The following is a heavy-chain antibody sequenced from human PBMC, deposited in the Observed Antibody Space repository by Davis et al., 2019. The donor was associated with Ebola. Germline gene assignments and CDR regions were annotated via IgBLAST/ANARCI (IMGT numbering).Heavy chain of an antibody. J-gene: IGHJ4*02. CDR2: IYYSGST. CDR3: ARLTITSAPDIVDY. V-gene: IGHV4-39*01. Sequence: MPSETLSLTCTVSGGSISSSSYYWGWIRQPPGKGLAWIGSIYYSGSTYYNPSLKSRVTIFVDASKNQFSLRLTSVTAADTAVYYCARLTITSAPDIVDYWGQGSLVLVSP. CDR1: GGSISSSSYY. D-gene: IGHD1-14*01.